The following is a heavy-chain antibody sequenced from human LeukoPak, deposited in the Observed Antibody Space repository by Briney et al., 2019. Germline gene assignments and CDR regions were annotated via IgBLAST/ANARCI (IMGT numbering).Heavy chain of an antibody. Sequence: GGSLRLSCAASGFTFSDYYMSWIRQAPGKGLEWVSYISSSSSYTNYADSVKGRFTISRDNSKNTLYLQMSSLRAEDTAVYYCAKSSTGTFDIWGQGTMVTISS. J-gene: IGHJ3*02. V-gene: IGHV3-11*03. D-gene: IGHD7-27*01. CDR2: ISSSSSYT. CDR3: AKSSTGTFDI. CDR1: GFTFSDYY.